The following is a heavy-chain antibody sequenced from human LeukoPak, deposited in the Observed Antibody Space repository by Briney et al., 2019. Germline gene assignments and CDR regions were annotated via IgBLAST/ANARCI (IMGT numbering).Heavy chain of an antibody. Sequence: GGSLRLSCAASGFSFSNYNMIWVRQAPGKGLEWVSSITSSSGYIYYADSLKGRFTISRDNAKNSLYLQMNSLRAEDTAVYYCAKNLLGDAAYSWYFDLWGRGTLVTVSS. CDR2: ITSSSGYI. V-gene: IGHV3-21*04. D-gene: IGHD1-26*01. J-gene: IGHJ2*01. CDR3: AKNLLGDAAYSWYFDL. CDR1: GFSFSNYN.